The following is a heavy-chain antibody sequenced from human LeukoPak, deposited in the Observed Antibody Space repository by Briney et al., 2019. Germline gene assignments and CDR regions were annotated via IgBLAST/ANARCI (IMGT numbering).Heavy chain of an antibody. CDR3: AREIIAAADPAFDY. CDR2: ISGSDGST. Sequence: GGSLRLSCAASGFNFSSYAMSWVRQAPGKGLEWVSGISGSDGSTYYADSVKGRFTISRDNSKNTLYLQMNSLRAEDTAVYYCAREIIAAADPAFDYWGQGTLVTVSS. J-gene: IGHJ4*02. V-gene: IGHV3-23*01. D-gene: IGHD6-13*01. CDR1: GFNFSSYA.